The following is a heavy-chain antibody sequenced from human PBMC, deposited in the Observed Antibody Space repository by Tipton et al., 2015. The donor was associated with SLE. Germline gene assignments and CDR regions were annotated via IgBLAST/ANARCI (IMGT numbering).Heavy chain of an antibody. CDR3: AREERIAAAGRLYYYYAMDV. Sequence: GLVKPSQTLSLTCAISGDSVSSNSAAWNWIRQSPSRGLEWLGRTYYRSKWYNDYAVSVKSRITINPDTSKNQFSLKLSSVTAADTAVYYCAREERIAAAGRLYYYYAMDVWGQGTTVTVSS. CDR2: TYYRSKWYN. D-gene: IGHD6-13*01. CDR1: GDSVSSNSAA. V-gene: IGHV6-1*01. J-gene: IGHJ6*02.